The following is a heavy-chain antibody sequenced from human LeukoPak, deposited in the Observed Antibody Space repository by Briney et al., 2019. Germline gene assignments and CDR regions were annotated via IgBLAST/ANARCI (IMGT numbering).Heavy chain of an antibody. Sequence: SETLSLTCTVSGGSISSGSYYWSWIRQPAGKGLEWIGRIYTSGSTNYIPSLKSRVTISVDTSKNQFSMKLSSVTAADTAVYYCAKLKLLYYGSGTEYYFDYWGQGTLVTVSS. CDR3: AKLKLLYYGSGTEYYFDY. CDR1: GGSISSGSYY. V-gene: IGHV4-61*02. D-gene: IGHD3-10*01. J-gene: IGHJ4*02. CDR2: IYTSGST.